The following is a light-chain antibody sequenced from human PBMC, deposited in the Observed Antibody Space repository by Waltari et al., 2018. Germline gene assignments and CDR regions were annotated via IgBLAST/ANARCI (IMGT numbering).Light chain of an antibody. CDR2: AAS. V-gene: IGKV1-8*01. Sequence: AIRVTQSPSSLSASTGDRVTITCRASQGISSYLAWYQQTPGKAPKLLIYAASTLQSGVPSRFSGSGSGTDFTLTISCLQSEDFATYYCQQYYSYPPTFGGGTKVEIK. CDR3: QQYYSYPPT. J-gene: IGKJ4*01. CDR1: QGISSY.